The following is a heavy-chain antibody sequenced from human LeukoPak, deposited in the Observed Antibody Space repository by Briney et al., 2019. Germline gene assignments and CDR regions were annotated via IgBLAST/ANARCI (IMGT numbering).Heavy chain of an antibody. J-gene: IGHJ4*02. CDR2: IKSNPDGGTA. Sequence: VGSLRLSCTASGFTFSNAGMRWVRQAPGKGLEWVDRIKSNPDGGTADYAAPVKGRFTISRDDSKTTLYLQMNSLKTEDTAVYYCATDGLHLAHYFDSWGQGTLVTVSS. V-gene: IGHV3-15*01. CDR1: GFTFSNAG. D-gene: IGHD3/OR15-3a*01. CDR3: ATDGLHLAHYFDS.